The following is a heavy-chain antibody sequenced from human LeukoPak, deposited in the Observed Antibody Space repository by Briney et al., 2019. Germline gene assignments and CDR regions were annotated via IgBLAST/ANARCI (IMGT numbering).Heavy chain of an antibody. Sequence: SETLSLTCTVSGGSISSGGYYWSWIRQPPGKGLEWIGEINHSGSTNYNPSLKSRVTISVDTSKNQFSLKLSSVTAADTAVYYCARGLSAIVYWGQGTLVTVSS. CDR2: INHSGST. D-gene: IGHD2-15*01. V-gene: IGHV4-39*07. CDR1: GGSISSGGYY. J-gene: IGHJ4*02. CDR3: ARGLSAIVY.